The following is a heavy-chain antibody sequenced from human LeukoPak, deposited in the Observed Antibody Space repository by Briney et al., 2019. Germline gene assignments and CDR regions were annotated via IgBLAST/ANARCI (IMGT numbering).Heavy chain of an antibody. J-gene: IGHJ5*02. CDR2: INPNSGGT. D-gene: IGHD2-2*01. CDR1: GYTFTSYG. CDR3: ARDPSAALPYNWFDP. V-gene: IGHV1-2*02. Sequence: ASVKVSCKASGYTFTSYGISWVRQAPGQGLEWMGWINPNSGGTNYAQKFQGRVTMTRDTSISTAYMELSRLRSDDTAVYYCARDPSAALPYNWFDPWGQGTLVTVSS.